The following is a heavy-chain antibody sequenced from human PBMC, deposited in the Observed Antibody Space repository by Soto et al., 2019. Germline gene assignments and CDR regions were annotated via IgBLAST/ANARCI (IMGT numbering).Heavy chain of an antibody. J-gene: IGHJ4*01. CDR3: ARGSGYGSRASVNHYLDY. V-gene: IGHV3-7*01. CDR2: IKWDASEK. Sequence: GSLRLSCASSGFTFGSYLMSWVRQAPGKGPEWLATIKWDASEKKYVDSVKGRFTTSRDNAKNALYLQMDSLRAEDTAVYYCARGSGYGSRASVNHYLDYWGQGTLVTVSS. CDR1: GFTFGSYL. D-gene: IGHD3-10*01.